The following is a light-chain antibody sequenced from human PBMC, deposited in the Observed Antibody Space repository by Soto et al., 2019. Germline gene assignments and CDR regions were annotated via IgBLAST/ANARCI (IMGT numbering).Light chain of an antibody. CDR1: QSVTGW. CDR2: DAS. Sequence: DIQMTQSPSTLSASVGDRVTITCRASQSVTGWLAWYQQKPGEAPKPLIYDASTLASGVPSRFSGSGSVTQFTLTISSLQPDDSATYYCQQYHSYSPYTFGQGTKVDIK. CDR3: QQYHSYSPYT. V-gene: IGKV1-5*01. J-gene: IGKJ2*01.